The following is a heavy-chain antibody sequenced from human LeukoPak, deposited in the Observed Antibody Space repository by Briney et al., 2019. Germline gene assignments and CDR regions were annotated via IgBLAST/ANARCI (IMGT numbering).Heavy chain of an antibody. CDR1: GFIFSNYA. CDR3: AKWGDYDVLTGYYVSDF. CDR2: ISGRSDNT. D-gene: IGHD3-9*01. Sequence: GASLRLSCAASGFIFSNYAMYWVRQAPGKGLEWVSAISGRSDNTYYADSVKGRFTLSRDSSKNTLYLQMNSLRADDTAVYYCAKWGDYDVLTGYYVSDFWGQGALVTVSS. J-gene: IGHJ4*02. V-gene: IGHV3-23*01.